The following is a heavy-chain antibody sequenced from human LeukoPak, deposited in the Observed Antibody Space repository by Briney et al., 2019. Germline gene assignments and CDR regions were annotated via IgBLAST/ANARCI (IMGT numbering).Heavy chain of an antibody. CDR3: AREHTPYGSGCTAAY. Sequence: GGSLRLSCAASGFTISSYGMNWVRQAPGKGLEWVSYISSSSSTIYYADSGKGRFTISRDNAKNSLYLQMNSLRAEDTAVYYCAREHTPYGSGCTAAYWGQGTLVTVSS. CDR1: GFTISSYG. D-gene: IGHD6-19*01. J-gene: IGHJ4*02. CDR2: ISSSSSTI. V-gene: IGHV3-48*01.